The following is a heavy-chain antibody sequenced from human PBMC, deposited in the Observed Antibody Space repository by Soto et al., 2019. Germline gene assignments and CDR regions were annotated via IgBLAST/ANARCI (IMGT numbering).Heavy chain of an antibody. J-gene: IGHJ4*02. CDR2: INEDGSEK. Sequence: GGSLRLSCSASGFNLSAYAMSWVRQAPGKGLEWVANINEDGSEKYYVDSVKGRFTISRDNAKNSLYLQMNSLRAEDTAVYYCSGGGQLWSDWGQGTLVTVSS. D-gene: IGHD5-18*01. CDR1: GFNLSAYA. CDR3: SGGGQLWSD. V-gene: IGHV3-7*03.